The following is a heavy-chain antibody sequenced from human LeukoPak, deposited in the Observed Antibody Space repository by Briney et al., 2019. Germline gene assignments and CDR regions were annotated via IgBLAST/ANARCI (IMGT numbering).Heavy chain of an antibody. CDR2: IWYDGSNK. Sequence: PGGSLGLSCAASGFTFSSYGMHWVRQAPGKGLEWVAVIWYDGSNKYYADSVKGRFTISRDNSKNTLYLQMNSLRAEDTAVYYCAKGGIAAADFFDYWGQGTLVTVSS. J-gene: IGHJ4*02. CDR1: GFTFSSYG. CDR3: AKGGIAAADFFDY. V-gene: IGHV3-33*06. D-gene: IGHD6-13*01.